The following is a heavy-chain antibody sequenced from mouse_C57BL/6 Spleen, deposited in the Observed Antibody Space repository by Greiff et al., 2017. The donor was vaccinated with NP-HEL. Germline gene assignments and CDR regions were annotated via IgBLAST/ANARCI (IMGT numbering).Heavy chain of an antibody. CDR2: IYPSDSET. D-gene: IGHD3-2*02. CDR1: GYTFTSYW. V-gene: IGHV1-61*01. J-gene: IGHJ3*01. CDR3: ARWDSSGYPFAY. Sequence: QVQLKQPGAELVRPGSSVKLSCKASGYTFTSYWMDWVKQRPGQGLEWIGNIYPSDSETHYNQKFKDKATLTVDKSSSTAYMQLSSLTSEDSAVYYCARWDSSGYPFAYWGQGTLVTVSA.